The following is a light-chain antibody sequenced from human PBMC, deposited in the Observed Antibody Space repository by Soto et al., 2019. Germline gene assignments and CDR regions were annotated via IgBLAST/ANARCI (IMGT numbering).Light chain of an antibody. V-gene: IGLV2-14*01. CDR1: SSDVGGYNY. CDR3: RSYTSSSTWV. CDR2: DVS. Sequence: QSALTQPASVSGSPGQSITISCTGTSSDVGGYNYVSWYQQHAGKAPKLMIYDVSNRPSGVSNRFSGSKSGNTASLTISGLQAEDEADYYCRSYTSSSTWVFGGGTKVTVL. J-gene: IGLJ3*02.